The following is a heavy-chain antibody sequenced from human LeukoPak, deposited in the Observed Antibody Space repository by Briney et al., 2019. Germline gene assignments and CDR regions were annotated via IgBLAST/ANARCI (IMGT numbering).Heavy chain of an antibody. J-gene: IGHJ6*03. CDR2: ISSSGST. CDR1: GSSICNSNHY. CDR3: AGVPTPPYYYYYMDV. V-gene: IGHV4-39*01. Sequence: SETLSLTCTVSGSSICNSNHYWGWIRQPPGTGLEWIGSISSSGSTYYNPSHKSRVTISVDMSKNQFSLKLTSVTAADTAVYYCAGVPTPPYYYYYMDVWGRGTTVTVSS. D-gene: IGHD2-15*01.